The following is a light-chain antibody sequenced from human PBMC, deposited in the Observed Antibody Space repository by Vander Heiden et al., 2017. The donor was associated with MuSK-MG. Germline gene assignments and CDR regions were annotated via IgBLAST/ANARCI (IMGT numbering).Light chain of an antibody. Sequence: DIQMTQSPSSLSASIGDRVSITCRASQGVNIFVAWYQQKPGKVPQLLISAASTFQSGVPSRFSGSGSGTEFLLTIDRLQPEDVATYYCQKDNSVPYTFGQGTKVEIK. J-gene: IGKJ2*01. CDR2: AAS. V-gene: IGKV1-27*01. CDR3: QKDNSVPYT. CDR1: QGVNIF.